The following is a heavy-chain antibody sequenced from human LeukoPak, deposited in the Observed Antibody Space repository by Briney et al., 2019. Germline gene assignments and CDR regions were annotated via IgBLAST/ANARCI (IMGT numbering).Heavy chain of an antibody. Sequence: SETLSLTCTVSGGSISSYYWSWIRQPPGKGLEWIGYIYYSGSTNYNPSLKSRVTISVDTSKNQFSLKLSSVTAADTAVYYCARHGVRWHRAFDIWGQGTMVTVSS. V-gene: IGHV4-59*08. CDR1: GGSISSYY. CDR3: ARHGVRWHRAFDI. J-gene: IGHJ3*02. D-gene: IGHD4-23*01. CDR2: IYYSGST.